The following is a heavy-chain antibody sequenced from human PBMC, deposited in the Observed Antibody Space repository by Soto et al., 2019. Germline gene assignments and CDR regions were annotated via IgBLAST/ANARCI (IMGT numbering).Heavy chain of an antibody. CDR1: GFTFSDHY. V-gene: IGHV3-72*01. CDR3: ARVHSPTFSWDYLDY. Sequence: RLSCAASGFTFSDHYMDWVRQAPGKGLEWIGRTRDKANTYTTEYAASVKGRFGISRDDSKNPLYLQMNSLTTEDTAVYYCARVHSPTFSWDYLDYWGHGIQVTVSS. J-gene: IGHJ4*01. CDR2: TRDKANTYTT. D-gene: IGHD1-1*01.